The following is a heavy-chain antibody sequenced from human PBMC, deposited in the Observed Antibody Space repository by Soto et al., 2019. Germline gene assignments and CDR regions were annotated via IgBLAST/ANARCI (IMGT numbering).Heavy chain of an antibody. V-gene: IGHV4-31*03. Sequence: SSETLSLTCTVSGGSISSGGYYWSWIRQHPGKGLEWIGYIYYSGSTYYNPSLMSRVTISVDTSKNQFSLKLSSVTAADTAVYYCARGGSYYYDSSGYLSWFEPWGQGTLVTVSS. D-gene: IGHD3-22*01. CDR3: ARGGSYYYDSSGYLSWFEP. J-gene: IGHJ5*02. CDR1: GGSISSGGYY. CDR2: IYYSGST.